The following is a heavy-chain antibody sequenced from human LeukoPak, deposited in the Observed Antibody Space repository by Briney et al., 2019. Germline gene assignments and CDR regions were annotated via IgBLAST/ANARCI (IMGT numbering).Heavy chain of an antibody. V-gene: IGHV3-48*02. D-gene: IGHD3-16*01. Sequence: PGGSLRLSCAASGFVFNTYSMNWVRQAPGKGLEWVSYISTSSSIIYYADSVTGRFTISRDNAKNSLYLQMNSLRDEDTAVYYCARSGLGGLDWGQGTLVTVSS. CDR2: ISTSSSII. CDR1: GFVFNTYS. J-gene: IGHJ4*02. CDR3: ARSGLGGLD.